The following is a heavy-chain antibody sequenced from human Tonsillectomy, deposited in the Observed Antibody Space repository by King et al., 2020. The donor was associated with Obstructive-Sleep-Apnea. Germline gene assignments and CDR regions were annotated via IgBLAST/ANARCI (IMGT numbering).Heavy chain of an antibody. CDR3: ARDQRHSSGWYEEPAEYFQH. CDR1: GGSISSSNW. J-gene: IGHJ1*01. Sequence: QLQESGPGLVKPSGTLSLTCAVSGGSISSSNWWSWVRQPPGKGLEWIGEIYHSGSTNYIPSLKSRVTISVDKSKNQFSLKLSSVTAADTAVYYCARDQRHSSGWYEEPAEYFQHWGQGTLVTVSS. D-gene: IGHD6-19*01. CDR2: IYHSGST. V-gene: IGHV4-4*02.